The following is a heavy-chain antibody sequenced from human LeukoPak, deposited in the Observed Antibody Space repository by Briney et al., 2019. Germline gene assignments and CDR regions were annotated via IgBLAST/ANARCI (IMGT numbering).Heavy chain of an antibody. J-gene: IGHJ5*02. D-gene: IGHD6-19*01. CDR3: AKVVSGWFDP. CDR1: GFTVSSNY. Sequence: GSLRLSCAASGFTVSSNYMSWVRQSPGKGLEWLGNIHSRGTTNYNPSLESRVTMSVDTSKNQFFLKMTSVTAADTAVYYCAKVVSGWFDPWGQGTLVTVSS. CDR2: IHSRGTT. V-gene: IGHV4-59*02.